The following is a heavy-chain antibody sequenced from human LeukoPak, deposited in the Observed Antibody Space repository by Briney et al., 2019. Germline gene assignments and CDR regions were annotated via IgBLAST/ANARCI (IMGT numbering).Heavy chain of an antibody. D-gene: IGHD2-2*01. CDR2: INHSGNT. CDR1: GGSFSGYY. V-gene: IGHV4-34*01. CDR3: ARVISDCSSSSCYVRYFDY. J-gene: IGHJ4*02. Sequence: SETLSLTCAVYGGSFSGYYWSWIRQPPGKGLEWIGEINHSGNTNYNPSLKSRVTTSVDTSKNQFSLKLSSVTAADTAVYYCARVISDCSSSSCYVRYFDYWGQGTLVTVSS.